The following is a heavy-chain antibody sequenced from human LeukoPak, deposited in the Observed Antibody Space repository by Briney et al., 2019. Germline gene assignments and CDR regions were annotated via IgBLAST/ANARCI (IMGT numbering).Heavy chain of an antibody. V-gene: IGHV3-9*01. Sequence: GGSLRLSCAASGFTFDDYAMHWVRQAPGKGLEWVSGISWNSGSIGYADSVKGRFTISRDNAKNSLCLQMNSLRAEDTALYYCAKDITMIPSDAFDIWGQGTMVTVSS. CDR2: ISWNSGSI. J-gene: IGHJ3*02. CDR3: AKDITMIPSDAFDI. D-gene: IGHD3-22*01. CDR1: GFTFDDYA.